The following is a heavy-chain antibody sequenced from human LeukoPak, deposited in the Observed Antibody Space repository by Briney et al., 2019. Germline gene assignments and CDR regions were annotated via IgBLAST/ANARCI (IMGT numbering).Heavy chain of an antibody. CDR2: IYYSGST. D-gene: IGHD6-19*01. CDR1: GGSISSYY. Sequence: SETLSLTCTVSGGSISSYYWSWIRQPPGKGLEWIGYIYYSGSTNYNPSLKSRVTISLDTSKSQFSLRLTSVTAADTAVYYCARVRQLIEAGTFDVWGQGTVVTVSS. CDR3: ARVRQLIEAGTFDV. V-gene: IGHV4-59*12. J-gene: IGHJ3*01.